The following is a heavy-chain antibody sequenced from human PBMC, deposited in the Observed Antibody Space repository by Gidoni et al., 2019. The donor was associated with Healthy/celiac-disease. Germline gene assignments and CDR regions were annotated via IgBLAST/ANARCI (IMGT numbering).Heavy chain of an antibody. D-gene: IGHD3-22*01. CDR1: GFTFSNAW. V-gene: IGHV3-15*01. CDR2: IKSKTDGGTT. CDR3: TTFYYDFDSSAYFY. J-gene: IGHJ4*02. Sequence: EVQLVESGGGLVKPGGSLSISCAASGFTFSNAWMSWVRQAPGKGLEWVGRIKSKTDGGTTDYAAPVKGRFTLSRDNSINTLYLQMNSLKTEDTAVYYCTTFYYDFDSSAYFYWGQGTLITVSS.